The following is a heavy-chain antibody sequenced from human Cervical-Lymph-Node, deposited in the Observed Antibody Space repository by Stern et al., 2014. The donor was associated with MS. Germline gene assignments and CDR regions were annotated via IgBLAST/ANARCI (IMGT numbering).Heavy chain of an antibody. CDR3: ARSARYNYYYAMDV. V-gene: IGHV3-11*01. CDR1: GFTFSDYY. CDR2: ISSTGNTI. D-gene: IGHD6-6*01. Sequence: VQLVRSGGGLVKTGGSLRLSCVASGFTFSDYYVNWIRQSPGKGLAWVSYISSTGNTIYYADSVKGRFTISRDNAENLVYLQMNSLRGDDTAVYYCARSARYNYYYAMDVWGPGTTVTVSS. J-gene: IGHJ6*02.